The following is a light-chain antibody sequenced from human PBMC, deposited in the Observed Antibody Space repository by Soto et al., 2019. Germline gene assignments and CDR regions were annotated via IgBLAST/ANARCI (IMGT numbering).Light chain of an antibody. CDR1: QSVSTF. CDR3: QQYGSSPNT. CDR2: DAS. Sequence: EIVLTQSPATLSLSPGERATLSCRASQSVSTFLAWYQHKPGQAPRLLIYDASNRATGIPDRFRGSGSGTDFTLTISRLEPEDFAVYYCQQYGSSPNTFGGGTKVDIK. V-gene: IGKV3-20*01. J-gene: IGKJ4*01.